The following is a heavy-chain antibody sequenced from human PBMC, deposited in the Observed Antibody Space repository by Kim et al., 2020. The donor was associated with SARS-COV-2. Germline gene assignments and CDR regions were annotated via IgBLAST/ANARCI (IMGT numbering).Heavy chain of an antibody. V-gene: IGHV1-24*01. D-gene: IGHD2-21*01. CDR2: T. Sequence: TIYAQKFQGRVTMTEDKSTDTAYMELSSLRSEDTAVYYCATCGGDCYFNYWGQGTLVTVSS. CDR3: ATCGGDCYFNY. J-gene: IGHJ4*02.